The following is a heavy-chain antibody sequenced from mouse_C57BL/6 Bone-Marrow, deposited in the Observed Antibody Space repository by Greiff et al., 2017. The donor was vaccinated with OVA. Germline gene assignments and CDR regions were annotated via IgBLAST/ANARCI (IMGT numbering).Heavy chain of an antibody. Sequence: QVQLQQPGAELVKPGASVKMSCKASGYTFTSYWITWVKQRPGQGLEWIGDIYPGSGSTNYNEKFKSKATLTVDTSYSTAYMQLSSLTSEDSAVYYCAREVKGGYYVDYWGQGTTLTVSS. D-gene: IGHD1-1*02. CDR1: GYTFTSYW. CDR2: IYPGSGST. V-gene: IGHV1-55*01. CDR3: AREVKGGYYVDY. J-gene: IGHJ2*01.